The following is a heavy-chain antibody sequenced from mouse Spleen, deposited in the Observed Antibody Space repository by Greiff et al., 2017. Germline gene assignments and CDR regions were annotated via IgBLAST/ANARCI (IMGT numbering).Heavy chain of an antibody. J-gene: IGHJ2*01. CDR3: ARGERLYYFDY. CDR1: GYTFTSYW. V-gene: IGHV1-69*01. CDR2: IDPSDSYT. Sequence: VQLQQPGAELVMPGASVKLSCKASGYTFTSYWMHWVKQRPGQGLEWIGEIDPSDSYTNYNQKLKGKATLTVDKSSSTAYMQLSSLTSEDSAVYYCARGERLYYFDYWGQGTTLTVSS.